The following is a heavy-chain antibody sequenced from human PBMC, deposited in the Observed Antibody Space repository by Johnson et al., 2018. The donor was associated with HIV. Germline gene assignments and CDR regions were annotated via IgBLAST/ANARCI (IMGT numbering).Heavy chain of an antibody. V-gene: IGHV3-20*04. CDR1: GFTFDDYG. CDR2: INWNGDVT. Sequence: VQLVESGGGVVRPGGSLRLSCAASGFTFDDYGMSWVRQAPGKGLEWVSGINWNGDVTGYADSVKGRFTISRDNAKNSLYLQMSSLRAEDTALYFCARDWDYYDTSGYYYAYMGDAFDIWGQGTIVTVSS. CDR3: ARDWDYYDTSGYYYAYMGDAFDI. J-gene: IGHJ3*02. D-gene: IGHD3-22*01.